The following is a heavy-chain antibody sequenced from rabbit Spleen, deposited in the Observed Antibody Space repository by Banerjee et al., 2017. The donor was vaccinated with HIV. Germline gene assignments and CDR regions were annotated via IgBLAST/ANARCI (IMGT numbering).Heavy chain of an antibody. D-gene: IGHD4-1*01. CDR1: GFTISSYYY. J-gene: IGHJ3*01. CDR2: IDTGRSGFT. V-gene: IGHV1S40*01. CDR3: VRDLTDVIGWNFGW. Sequence: QSLEESGGDLVKPGASLTLTCAASGFTISSYYYMCWVRQAPGKGLEWIACIDTGRSGFTYFASWAKGRFTISKTSSTTVTLQMTSLTAADTATYFCVRDLTDVIGWNFGWWGQGTLVTVS.